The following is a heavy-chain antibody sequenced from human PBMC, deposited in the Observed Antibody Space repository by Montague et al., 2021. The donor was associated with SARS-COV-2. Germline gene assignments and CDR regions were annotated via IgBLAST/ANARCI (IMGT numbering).Heavy chain of an antibody. CDR1: GGSITNYY. CDR2: IYYSATT. J-gene: IGHJ5*02. Sequence: SETLSLTCTVSGGSITNYYWTWIRQSPGRGLEWIGYIYYSATTNYNPSLKSRVTMSIDTSKNQFSLSLSSVTAADSAVYYCARLRRGTYYVSFDPWGQGALVSGSS. V-gene: IGHV4-59*12. CDR3: ARLRRGTYYVSFDP. D-gene: IGHD1-26*01.